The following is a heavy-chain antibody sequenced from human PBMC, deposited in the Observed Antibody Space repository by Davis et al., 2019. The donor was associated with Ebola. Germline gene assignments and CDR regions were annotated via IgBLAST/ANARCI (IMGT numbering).Heavy chain of an antibody. CDR3: ARRLYCGGGSCYEYYYGMDV. CDR2: INPSGGST. Sequence: ASVKVSCKASGYTFTSSHIHWVRQAPGQGLEWMGIINPSGGSTNYAQKFQGRVTMTRDTSTSTVYMELSSLRSEDTAVYYCARRLYCGGGSCYEYYYGMDVWGQGTTVSVAS. J-gene: IGHJ6*01. V-gene: IGHV1-46*01. CDR1: GYTFTSSH. D-gene: IGHD2-15*01.